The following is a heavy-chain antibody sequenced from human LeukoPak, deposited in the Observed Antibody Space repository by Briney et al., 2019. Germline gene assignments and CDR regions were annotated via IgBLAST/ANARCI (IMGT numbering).Heavy chain of an antibody. CDR1: GFTFSTYG. CDR3: AKVVSGTYTPDY. D-gene: IGHD1-26*01. J-gene: IGHJ4*02. Sequence: PGGSLRLSCAASGFTFSTYGMNWVRQAPGKGLQWVSSISNNGGGTFYVESVRGRFTISRDNSKNTLYLHMSSLRADDTAIYFCAKVVSGTYTPDYWGQGTLVTVSS. V-gene: IGHV3-23*01. CDR2: ISNNGGGT.